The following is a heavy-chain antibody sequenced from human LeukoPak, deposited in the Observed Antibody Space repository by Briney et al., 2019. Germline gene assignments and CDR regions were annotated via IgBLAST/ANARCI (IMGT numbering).Heavy chain of an antibody. J-gene: IGHJ3*02. Sequence: TGGSLRLSCAASGFTFRSYWMHWVRLPPGKGLVWVSRIKSDESSTSYADFVKGRFTISRDNAKNTLYLQMNSLRAEDTAVYYCARGDPTVTTTGSGGLDIWGQGTMVTVSS. V-gene: IGHV3-74*01. CDR3: ARGDPTVTTTGSGGLDI. D-gene: IGHD4-17*01. CDR1: GFTFRSYW. CDR2: IKSDESST.